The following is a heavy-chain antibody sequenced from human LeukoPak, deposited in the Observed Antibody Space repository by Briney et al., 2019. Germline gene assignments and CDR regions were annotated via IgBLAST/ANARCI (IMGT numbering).Heavy chain of an antibody. D-gene: IGHD3-16*01. CDR3: ARGKGSYATDY. V-gene: IGHV3-11*04. CDR1: GFTFSDYY. CDR2: ISSSGATM. J-gene: IGHJ4*02. Sequence: PGGSLRLSCAASGFTFSDYYMSWMRQAPGKGLEWVSYISSSGATMSYADSVKGRFTISRDNAKNSLYLQMSSLRAEDAAVYYCARGKGSYATDYWGQGALVTVSS.